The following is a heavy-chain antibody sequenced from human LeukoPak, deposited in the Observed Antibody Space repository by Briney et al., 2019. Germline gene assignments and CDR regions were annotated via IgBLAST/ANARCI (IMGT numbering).Heavy chain of an antibody. J-gene: IGHJ4*02. Sequence: GGSLRLSCAASGFTFSNAWMGWVREAPGKGGEWVGRIKSKSDGGTTDYAAPVKGRFTISTDNSKNTLYLQMNSLKTEDTAVYYCTTDPQWLAADYWGQGTLVTV. CDR1: GFTFSNAW. D-gene: IGHD6-19*01. CDR3: TTDPQWLAADY. V-gene: IGHV3-15*01. CDR2: IKSKSDGGTT.